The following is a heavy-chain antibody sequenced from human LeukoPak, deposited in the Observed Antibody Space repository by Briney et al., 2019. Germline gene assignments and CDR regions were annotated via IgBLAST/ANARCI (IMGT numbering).Heavy chain of an antibody. Sequence: SETLSLTCTVSGGSISSYYWSWIRQPPGKGLEWIGYVSYSGSTNYNPSLKSRVTISEDTSKNHFSLKLSSVTAADTPVYYCAMYNFWSGYYEDYWGQGTLVTVSS. CDR3: AMYNFWSGYYEDY. V-gene: IGHV4-59*01. J-gene: IGHJ4*02. CDR1: GGSISSYY. D-gene: IGHD3-3*01. CDR2: VSYSGST.